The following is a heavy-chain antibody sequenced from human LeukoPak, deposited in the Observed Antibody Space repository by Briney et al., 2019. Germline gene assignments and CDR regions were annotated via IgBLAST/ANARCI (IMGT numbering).Heavy chain of an antibody. Sequence: PSETLSLTCAVYGGSFSGYYWSWIRQPPGKGLEWIGEINHSGSTNYNPSLKSRVTISVDTSKNQFSLKLSSVTAADTAVYYCARPFAYYYDSSKRDAFGIWGQGTMVTVSS. CDR2: INHSGST. J-gene: IGHJ3*02. CDR3: ARPFAYYYDSSKRDAFGI. D-gene: IGHD3-22*01. V-gene: IGHV4-34*01. CDR1: GGSFSGYY.